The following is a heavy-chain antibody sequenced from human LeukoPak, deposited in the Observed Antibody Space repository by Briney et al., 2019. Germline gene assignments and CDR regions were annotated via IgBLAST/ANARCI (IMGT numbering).Heavy chain of an antibody. CDR2: IYHSGST. V-gene: IGHV4-30-2*01. J-gene: IGHJ4*02. CDR1: GGSISSGGYS. CDR3: ARFSNDHGVKFDY. Sequence: KASQTLSLTCAVSGGSISSGGYSWSWIRQPPGKGLEWIGYIYHSGSTYYNPSLKSRVTISVDTSKNQFSLKLDSATAANTAVYYCARFSNDHGVKFDYWGQGTLVTVSS. D-gene: IGHD4-17*01.